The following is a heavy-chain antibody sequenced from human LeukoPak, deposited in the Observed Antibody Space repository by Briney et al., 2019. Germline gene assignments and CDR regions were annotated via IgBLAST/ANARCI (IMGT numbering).Heavy chain of an antibody. CDR3: ARGGGVFNWFDP. CDR2: LSHDGSTK. D-gene: IGHD3-16*01. Sequence: GGSLRLSCAASGFTFGGYTMHWVRQAPGKGLEWVAVLSHDGSTKYYADSVRGRFTISRDNSKNTLYVQMNSLRAEDTAVYYCARGGGVFNWFDPWGQGTLVTVSS. V-gene: IGHV3-30-3*01. CDR1: GFTFGGYT. J-gene: IGHJ5*02.